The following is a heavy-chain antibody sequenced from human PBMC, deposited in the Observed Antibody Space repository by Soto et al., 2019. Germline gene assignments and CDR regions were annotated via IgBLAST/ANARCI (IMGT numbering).Heavy chain of an antibody. J-gene: IGHJ6*04. V-gene: IGHV1-2*04. CDR2: INPNSGGT. Sequence: SVELSCKASGYTFTGYSMHWVRQAPGQGLEWMGWINPNSGGTNYAQKFQGWVTMTRDTSISTAYMELSRLRSDDTAVYYCARDLAARLYVMGVWGKGTTVTVSP. CDR3: ARDLAARLYVMGV. CDR1: GYTFTGYS. D-gene: IGHD6-6*01.